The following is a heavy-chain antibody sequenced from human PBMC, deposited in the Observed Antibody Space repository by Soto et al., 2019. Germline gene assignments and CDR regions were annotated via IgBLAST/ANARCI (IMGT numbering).Heavy chain of an antibody. D-gene: IGHD6-13*01. Sequence: SETLSLTCTVSGGSISSSSYYWGWIRQPPGKGLEWIGSIYYSGSTYYNPSLKSRVTISVDTSKNQFSLKLSSVTAADTAVYYCARHTIAAAGKRTYYYYYYGMDAWGQGTTVTVSS. CDR3: ARHTIAAAGKRTYYYYYYGMDA. V-gene: IGHV4-39*01. J-gene: IGHJ6*02. CDR2: IYYSGST. CDR1: GGSISSSSYY.